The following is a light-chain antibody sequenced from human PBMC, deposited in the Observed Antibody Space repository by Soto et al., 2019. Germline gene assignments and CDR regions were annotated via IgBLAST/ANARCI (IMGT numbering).Light chain of an antibody. J-gene: IGKJ1*01. CDR3: QQYGSSTPWT. CDR1: QSVSSSY. V-gene: IGKV3-20*01. Sequence: EIVLTQSPGTLSLSPGERATLSCRASQSVSSSYLAWYQQKPGQAPRLLIYGASSRATGIPDRFSGSGSGTDFSLTISRLEPGDFAVYYCQQYGSSTPWTFGQGTKVEMK. CDR2: GAS.